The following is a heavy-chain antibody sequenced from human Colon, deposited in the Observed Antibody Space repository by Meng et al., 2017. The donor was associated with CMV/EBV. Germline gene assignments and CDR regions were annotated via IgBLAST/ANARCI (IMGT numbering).Heavy chain of an antibody. CDR1: GFTFSTYS. CDR3: VRRRMPAAANYFDF. J-gene: IGHJ4*02. Sequence: GESLKISCAASGFTFSTYSMNWVRQAPGKGLEWVSSISHTSDIYYADSLKGRFTVSRDNAKNSLYLQMNSLRAEDTAVYYCVRRRMPAAANYFDFWGQGTLVTVSS. CDR2: ISHTSDI. D-gene: IGHD2-2*01. V-gene: IGHV3-21*06.